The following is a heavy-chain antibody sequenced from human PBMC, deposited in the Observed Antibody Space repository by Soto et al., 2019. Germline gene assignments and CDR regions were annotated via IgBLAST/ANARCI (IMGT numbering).Heavy chain of an antibody. CDR3: ARSSNVDGDRQ. D-gene: IGHD4-17*01. Sequence: QVQLVQSGAEVKKPGASVKVSCKASGYTFTSYDINWVRHATGQGLEWMGWMNPNSGNTGYAQKFQGRVTMNSNTSIRTAYMELSSLRSEDTAVYYCARSSNVDGDRQWGQGYLVTVSS. CDR1: GYTFTSYD. J-gene: IGHJ4*02. CDR2: MNPNSGNT. V-gene: IGHV1-8*01.